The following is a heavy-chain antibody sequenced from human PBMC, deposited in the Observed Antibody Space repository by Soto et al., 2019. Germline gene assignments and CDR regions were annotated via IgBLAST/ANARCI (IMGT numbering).Heavy chain of an antibody. CDR3: SRDYPWNWNYEGPEIDY. D-gene: IGHD1-7*01. J-gene: IGHJ4*02. V-gene: IGHV3-48*01. Sequence: EVQLVESGGGLVQPGGSLRLSCAASGFTFSSYSMNWVRQAPGKGLEWVSYISSSSSTIYYADSVKGRFTISRDNAKNSLYLQMNSLRAEDTAVYDCSRDYPWNWNYEGPEIDYWGQGTLVTVSS. CDR2: ISSSSSTI. CDR1: GFTFSSYS.